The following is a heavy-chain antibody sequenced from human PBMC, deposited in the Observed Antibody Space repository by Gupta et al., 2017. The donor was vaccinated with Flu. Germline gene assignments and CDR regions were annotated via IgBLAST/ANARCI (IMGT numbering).Heavy chain of an antibody. Sequence: QLPFQESGPGLVKPSATLSPICTVSGAYVNSARYYLGWIRQHPGKGLEWIGNSIYTVKTQYYPSLKSRVSMSLDTPKNHFSLSLTAVTAADAAVYFCARLCATHTCPRNSSDIWGPGTMVTVSS. CDR2: SIYTVKT. D-gene: IGHD2-15*01. V-gene: IGHV4-39*02. J-gene: IGHJ3*02. CDR1: GAYVNSARYY. CDR3: ARLCATHTCPRNSSDI.